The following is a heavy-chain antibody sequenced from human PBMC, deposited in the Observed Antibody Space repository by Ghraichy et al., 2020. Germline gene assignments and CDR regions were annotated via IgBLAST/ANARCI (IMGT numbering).Heavy chain of an antibody. Sequence: SETLSLTCAVYGGSFSGYYWSWIRQPPGKGLEWIGEINHSGSTNYNPSLKSRVTISVDTSKNQFSLKLSSVTAADTAVYYCARKDVTPDYWGQGTLVTVSS. CDR3: ARKDVTPDY. V-gene: IGHV4-34*01. CDR1: GGSFSGYY. J-gene: IGHJ4*02. D-gene: IGHD4-23*01. CDR2: INHSGST.